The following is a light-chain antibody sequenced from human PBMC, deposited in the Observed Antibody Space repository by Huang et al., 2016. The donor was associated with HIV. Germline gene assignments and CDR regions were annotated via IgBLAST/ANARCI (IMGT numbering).Light chain of an antibody. J-gene: IGKJ1*01. CDR3: QQRSNWPRT. CDR2: AAS. CDR1: QSVSSY. V-gene: IGKV3-11*01. Sequence: EIVLTQSPATLSLSPGERATLSCRASQSVSSYLAWYQKKPGQAPRRLIYAASNRAADIPARFSGSGAGTDFTLTISSLEPEDFAVYYCQQRSNWPRTFGQGTKVEIK.